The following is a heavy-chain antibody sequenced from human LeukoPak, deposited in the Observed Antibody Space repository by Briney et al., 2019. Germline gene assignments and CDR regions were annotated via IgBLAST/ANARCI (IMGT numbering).Heavy chain of an antibody. CDR2: VYYSGST. J-gene: IGHJ4*02. V-gene: IGHV4-31*03. CDR3: ARGRDAYKVGY. Sequence: SQTLSLTCTVSGGSISSGGYYWSWIRQHSGKGLEWIGCVYYSGSTYFNPSLKSRVTISVDTSKNQFSLNLSSVTAADTAVYYCARGRDAYKVGYWGQGTLVTVSS. CDR1: GGSISSGGYY. D-gene: IGHD5-24*01.